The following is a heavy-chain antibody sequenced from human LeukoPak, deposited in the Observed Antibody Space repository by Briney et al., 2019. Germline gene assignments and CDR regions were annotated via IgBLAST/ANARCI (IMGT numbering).Heavy chain of an antibody. CDR1: GYTFTSYG. D-gene: IGHD5-18*01. CDR3: ARDTSSYGSLYCFDY. J-gene: IGHJ4*02. Sequence: ASVKVSCKASGYTFTSYGISWVRQAPGQGLEWMGWISACNGNTNYAQKFQGRVTMTRDTSTTTVYMELSTLGTEDTAVYYCARDTSSYGSLYCFDYWGQGTLVTVSS. CDR2: ISACNGNT. V-gene: IGHV1-18*01.